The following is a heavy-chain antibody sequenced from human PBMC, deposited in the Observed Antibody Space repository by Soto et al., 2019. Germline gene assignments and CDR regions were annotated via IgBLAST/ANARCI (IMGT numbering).Heavy chain of an antibody. J-gene: IGHJ3*02. CDR2: ISAYNGNT. Sequence: QVPLVQSGAEVKKPGASVKVSCKASGYTFTSYGISWVRQAPGQGLEWMGWISAYNGNTNYAQKLQGRVTMTTDTSTSTAYMELRSLRSDDTAVYYCARAICSSTSCYGRDDAFDIWGQGTMVTVSS. CDR3: ARAICSSTSCYGRDDAFDI. D-gene: IGHD2-2*01. V-gene: IGHV1-18*01. CDR1: GYTFTSYG.